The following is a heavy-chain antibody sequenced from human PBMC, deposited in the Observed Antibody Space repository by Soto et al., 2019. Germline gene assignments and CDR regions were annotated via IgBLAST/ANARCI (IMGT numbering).Heavy chain of an antibody. Sequence: SQTLSLTCTVSGGSVSSGSYYWSWIRQPPGKGLEWIGYIYYSGSTNYNPSLKSRVTISVDTSKNQFSLKLSSVTAADTAVYYCARGTQGGAFDIWGQGTMVTVSS. CDR1: GGSVSSGSYY. D-gene: IGHD3-16*01. CDR2: IYYSGST. CDR3: ARGTQGGAFDI. V-gene: IGHV4-61*01. J-gene: IGHJ3*02.